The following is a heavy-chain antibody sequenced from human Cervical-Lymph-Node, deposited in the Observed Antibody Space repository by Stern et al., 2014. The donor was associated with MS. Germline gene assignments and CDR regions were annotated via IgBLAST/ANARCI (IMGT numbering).Heavy chain of an antibody. V-gene: IGHV4-59*08. CDR3: ARLDPWIQTKGPWFDP. CDR1: GGSISSYY. D-gene: IGHD5-18*01. Sequence: VQLVESGPGLVKPSETLSLTCTVSGGSISSYYWSWIRQPPGKGLEWIGYIYYGGTPNYTPPQKCRVTISVDHPKNQFPLKRSFVTAADTAVYYCARLDPWIQTKGPWFDPWGQGTLVTVSS. CDR2: IYYGGTP. J-gene: IGHJ5*02.